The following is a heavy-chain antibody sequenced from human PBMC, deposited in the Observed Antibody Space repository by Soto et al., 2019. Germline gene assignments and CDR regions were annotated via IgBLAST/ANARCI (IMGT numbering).Heavy chain of an antibody. CDR1: GGTFSSYA. CDR2: IIPIFGTA. D-gene: IGHD4-17*01. J-gene: IGHJ6*02. CDR3: ASPWRPDYGGNSGGMDV. V-gene: IGHV1-69*13. Sequence: VKVSCKASGGTFSSYAISWVRQAPGQGLEWMGGIIPIFGTANYAQKFQGRVTITADESTSTAYMELSSLRSEDTAVYYCASPWRPDYGGNSGGMDVWGQGTTVTVSS.